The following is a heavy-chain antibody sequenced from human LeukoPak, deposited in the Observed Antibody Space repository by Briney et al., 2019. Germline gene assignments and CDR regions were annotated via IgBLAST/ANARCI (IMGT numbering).Heavy chain of an antibody. D-gene: IGHD1-26*01. CDR3: AREWGPL. CDR2: IYSGGTT. V-gene: IGHV3-53*01. Sequence: GGSLRLSCAASGFTVSSSYMSWVRQAPGKGLEWVSVIYSGGTTYYTDSVKGRFTMSRDNSKNTLYLQMSSLIAEDTAVYYCAREWGPLWGQGTLVTVSS. CDR1: GFTVSSSY. J-gene: IGHJ4*02.